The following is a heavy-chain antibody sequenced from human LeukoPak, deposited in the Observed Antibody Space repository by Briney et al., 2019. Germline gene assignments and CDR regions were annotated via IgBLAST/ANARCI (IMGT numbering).Heavy chain of an antibody. D-gene: IGHD2-15*01. CDR2: ISSSSSYT. V-gene: IGHV3-11*03. CDR3: ASRMNSGPLDY. Sequence: PGGPLRLSCAASGFTFSDYYMSWIRQAPGKGLEWVSYISSSSSYTNYADFVKGRFTISRDNAKNSLYLQMNSLRAEDTAVYYCASRMNSGPLDYWGQGTLVTVSS. J-gene: IGHJ4*02. CDR1: GFTFSDYY.